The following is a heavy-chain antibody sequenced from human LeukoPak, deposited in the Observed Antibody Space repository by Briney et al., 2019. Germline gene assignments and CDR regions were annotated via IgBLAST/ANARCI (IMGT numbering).Heavy chain of an antibody. V-gene: IGHV3-33*01. CDR3: ARGGDKYSSSPHDY. CDR2: IWADGNTK. CDR1: GFTFSSYG. J-gene: IGHJ4*02. D-gene: IGHD6-6*01. Sequence: PGRSLRLSCATSGFTFSSYGMHWVRLAPGKGLEWVAVIWADGNTKFYAASVKGRFTISRDNSKNTLYLQINRLRAEDTAMYYCARGGDKYSSSPHDYWGQGTLVTVSS.